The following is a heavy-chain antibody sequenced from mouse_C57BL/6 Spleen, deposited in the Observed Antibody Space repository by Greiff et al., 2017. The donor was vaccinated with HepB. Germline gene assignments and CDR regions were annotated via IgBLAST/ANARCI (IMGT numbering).Heavy chain of an antibody. CDR1: GFTFSDFY. J-gene: IGHJ4*01. CDR3: ARGLITTVVATDAMDY. D-gene: IGHD1-1*01. CDR2: SRNKANDYTT. V-gene: IGHV7-1*01. Sequence: EVKLVESGGGLVQSGRSLRLSCATSGFTFSDFYMEWVRQAPGKGLEWIAASRNKANDYTTEYSASGKGRFIVSRDTSQSILYLQMNALRAEDTAIYYCARGLITTVVATDAMDYWGQGTSVTVSS.